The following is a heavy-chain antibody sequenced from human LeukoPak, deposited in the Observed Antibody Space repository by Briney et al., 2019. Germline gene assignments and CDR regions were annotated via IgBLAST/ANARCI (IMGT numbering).Heavy chain of an antibody. Sequence: PGGSLRLSCAASGFTFSSYRMHWVRQAPGKGLVWVSRINSDGSSTSYADSVKGRFTISRDTSKNTLYLQMSSLRAEDTAMYYCARDDLYYDTGDYYYASYFQHWGQGTLVTVSS. CDR1: GFTFSSYR. J-gene: IGHJ1*01. CDR2: INSDGSST. CDR3: ARDDLYYDTGDYYYASYFQH. V-gene: IGHV3-74*01. D-gene: IGHD3-22*01.